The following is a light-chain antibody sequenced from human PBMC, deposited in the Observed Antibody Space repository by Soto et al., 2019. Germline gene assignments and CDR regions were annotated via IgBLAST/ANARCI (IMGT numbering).Light chain of an antibody. CDR3: QQYNNWPPYT. V-gene: IGKV3-15*01. CDR1: RSVSSN. CDR2: GAS. Sequence: EIVMTQSPATLSVSPGERATLSCRASRSVSSNLAWYQQKPGQAPRLLMYGASTRATGIPARFSGSGSGTEFTLTISSLQSEDFAVYYCQQYNNWPPYTFXQGTKV. J-gene: IGKJ2*01.